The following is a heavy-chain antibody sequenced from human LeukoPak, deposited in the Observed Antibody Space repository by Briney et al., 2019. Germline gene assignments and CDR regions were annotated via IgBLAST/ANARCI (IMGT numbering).Heavy chain of an antibody. CDR2: INPNSGGT. Sequence: ASVTVSCTASGYTFTGYYMHWVRQAPGQGLEWMGWINPNSGGTNYAQKFQGRVTMTRDTSISTAYMELSRLRSDDTAVYYCARGGVRLGELSLYPRYWGQGTLVTVSS. V-gene: IGHV1-2*02. J-gene: IGHJ4*02. CDR3: ARGGVRLGELSLYPRY. CDR1: GYTFTGYY. D-gene: IGHD3-16*02.